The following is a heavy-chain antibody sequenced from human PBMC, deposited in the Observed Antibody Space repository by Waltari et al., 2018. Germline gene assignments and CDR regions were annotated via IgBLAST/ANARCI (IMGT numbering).Heavy chain of an antibody. J-gene: IGHJ4*02. V-gene: IGHV4-39*07. CDR2: IYYSGST. D-gene: IGHD6-25*01. Sequence: QLQLQESGPGLVKPSETLSLTCTVPGGSIRSSTYYWGWIRQPPGKGLEWIGSIYYSGSTYYNPSLKSRVTISVDTSKNQFSLKLSSVTAADTAVYDCANQADNSSGDYWGQGTLVTVSS. CDR1: GGSIRSSTYY. CDR3: ANQADNSSGDY.